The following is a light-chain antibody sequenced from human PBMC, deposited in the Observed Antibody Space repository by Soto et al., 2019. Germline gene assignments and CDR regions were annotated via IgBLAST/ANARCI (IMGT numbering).Light chain of an antibody. CDR2: GAS. Sequence: ENVLTQSPGTLSLSPGERATLSCRASQTVSSNSLAWYQQKPGQAPRFLIYGASHRAIGIPDRFSGSGSETEFTLTISSLQSEDFAVYYCQQYNSWPMYTFGQGTNLEIK. V-gene: IGKV3D-15*01. J-gene: IGKJ2*01. CDR1: QTVSSN. CDR3: QQYNSWPMYT.